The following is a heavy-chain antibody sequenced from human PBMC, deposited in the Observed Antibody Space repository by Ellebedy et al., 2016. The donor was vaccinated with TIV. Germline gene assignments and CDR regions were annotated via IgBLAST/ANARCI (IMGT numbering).Heavy chain of an antibody. CDR1: GFTFSSYS. CDR3: ARDAASESHVLEFDY. Sequence: GESLKISCAASGFTFSSYSMNWVRQAPGKGLEWVSPISSSSSYIYYEDSVKGRFTIPRDNAKTSLYLHMNSLRAEDTAVYYCARDAASESHVLEFDYWGQGTLVTVSS. CDR2: ISSSSSYI. V-gene: IGHV3-21*01. J-gene: IGHJ4*02. D-gene: IGHD1-26*01.